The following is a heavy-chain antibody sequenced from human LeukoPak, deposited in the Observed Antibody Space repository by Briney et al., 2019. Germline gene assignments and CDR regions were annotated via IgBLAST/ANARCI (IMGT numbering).Heavy chain of an antibody. V-gene: IGHV3-20*04. CDR3: ARLGYSSGWYLFDY. CDR1: GFTFDDYG. D-gene: IGHD6-19*01. J-gene: IGHJ4*02. Sequence: GSLRLSCAASGFTFDDYGMSWVRQAPGKGLEWVSGINWNGGSTGYADSVKGRFTISRDNAKNSLYLQMNSLRAEDTALYYCARLGYSSGWYLFDYWGQGTLVTVSS. CDR2: INWNGGST.